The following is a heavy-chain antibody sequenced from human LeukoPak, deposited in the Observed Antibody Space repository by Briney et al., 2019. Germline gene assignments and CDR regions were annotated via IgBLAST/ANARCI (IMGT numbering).Heavy chain of an antibody. D-gene: IGHD3-16*01. CDR2: LSGGSAVT. CDR3: AKKRFPGGGGISLDY. Sequence: PGGSLRLSCTASGFTFANYAINWVRQAPGKGLEWVSLLSGGSAVTQFADFVKGRFTISRDNSKDTLYLQMNSLRAEDTAVYYCAKKRFPGGGGISLDYGGRGTLVTVSS. CDR1: GFTFANYA. V-gene: IGHV3-23*01. J-gene: IGHJ4*02.